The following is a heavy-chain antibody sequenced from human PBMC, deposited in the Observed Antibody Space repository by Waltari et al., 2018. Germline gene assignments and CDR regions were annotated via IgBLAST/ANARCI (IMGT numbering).Heavy chain of an antibody. CDR1: GGSFSGYY. CDR3: VRLEDCSGPGGNCYSGDSFALDV. Sequence: QVQLQQWGAGQLQPSETLSLTCAVYGGSFSGYYWGWHRQPPGKGLEWIGEITHNGNRNYNPSLRSRVTMLIDTSRSQFSLKVNSVTAADTAVYYCVRLEDCSGPGGNCYSGDSFALDVWGQGTTVTVSS. CDR2: ITHNGNR. V-gene: IGHV4-34*02. J-gene: IGHJ6*02. D-gene: IGHD2-8*02.